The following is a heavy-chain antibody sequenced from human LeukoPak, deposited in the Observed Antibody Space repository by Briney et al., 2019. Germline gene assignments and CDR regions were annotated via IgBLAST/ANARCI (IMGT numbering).Heavy chain of an antibody. Sequence: SETLSLTCTVSGGSISSYYLSWIRQPPGKGLEWIGYMHYSGSTNYNPSLKSRVTISVDTSKNQFSLKLSSVTAADTAVYYCARWILYSSGSYSDYWGQGTLVTVSS. J-gene: IGHJ4*02. V-gene: IGHV4-59*01. CDR3: ARWILYSSGSYSDY. CDR1: GGSISSYY. CDR2: MHYSGST. D-gene: IGHD3-10*01.